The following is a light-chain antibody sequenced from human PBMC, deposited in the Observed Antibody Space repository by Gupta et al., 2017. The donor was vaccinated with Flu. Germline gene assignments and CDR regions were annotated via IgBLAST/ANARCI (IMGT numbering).Light chain of an antibody. CDR3: QQYYSTPLT. CDR1: PGVLYSSINKNF. J-gene: IGKJ4*01. Sequence: DIVMTQSPDPLAVSLGERATINCKSSPGVLYSSINKNFLAWYQQKAGQPPKLLIYWASTRESGVPDRFSGSGSGTDFTLTISSLQAEDVAVYYCQQYYSTPLTFGGGTKVEIK. V-gene: IGKV4-1*01. CDR2: WAS.